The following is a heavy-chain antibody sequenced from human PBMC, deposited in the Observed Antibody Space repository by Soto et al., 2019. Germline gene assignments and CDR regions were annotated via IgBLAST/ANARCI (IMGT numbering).Heavy chain of an antibody. D-gene: IGHD2-2*02. J-gene: IGHJ6*02. Sequence: QVQLQESGPGLVKPSETLSLTCTVSGGSVSSGSYYWSWIRQPPGKGLEWIGYLYYSGSTNYNPTLLSRFTISVDTSKNQFSLKLSSVTAADTAVYYCASVTRTCISTSCYRYYYGMDVWGQGTTVTVSS. CDR2: LYYSGST. V-gene: IGHV4-61*01. CDR3: ASVTRTCISTSCYRYYYGMDV. CDR1: GGSVSSGSYY.